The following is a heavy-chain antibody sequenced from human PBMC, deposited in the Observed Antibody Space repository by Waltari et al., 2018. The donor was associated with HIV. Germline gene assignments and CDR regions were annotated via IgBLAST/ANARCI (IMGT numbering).Heavy chain of an antibody. CDR2: IIPILGIT. CDR3: ARTTTVTTRVLWSLDY. V-gene: IGHV1-69*02. Sequence: QVQLVQSGAEVKKPGSSVKVSSKDSGGTFSSPTIRGVQRAPGQGLEWMGRIIPILGITNYAQKFQGRVTITADKSTSTAYMELSSLRSEDTAVYYCARTTTVTTRVLWSLDYWGQGTLVTVSS. D-gene: IGHD4-17*01. CDR1: GGTFSSPT. J-gene: IGHJ4*02.